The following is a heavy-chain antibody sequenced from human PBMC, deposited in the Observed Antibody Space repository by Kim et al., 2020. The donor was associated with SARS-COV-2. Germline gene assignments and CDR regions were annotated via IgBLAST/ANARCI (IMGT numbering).Heavy chain of an antibody. D-gene: IGHD5-18*01. J-gene: IGHJ4*02. CDR1: GGSISSSSYY. CDR2: IYYSGST. CDR3: ARQGPDTAMVTEAFDY. V-gene: IGHV4-39*01. Sequence: SETLSLTCTVSGGSISSSSYYWGWIRQPPGKGLEWIGSIYYSGSTYYNPSLKSRVTISVDTSKNQFSLKLSSVTAADTAVYYCARQGPDTAMVTEAFDYWGQGTLVTVSS.